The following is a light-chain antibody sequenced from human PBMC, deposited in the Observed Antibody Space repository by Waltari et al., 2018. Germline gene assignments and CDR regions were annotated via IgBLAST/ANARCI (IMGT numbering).Light chain of an antibody. CDR3: QQYNDWPIT. V-gene: IGKV3-15*01. CDR2: GAS. Sequence: EIVMTQSPATLSVSPGARDTLSCRASQSVNSNLAWYQQKPGQAPRLLIYGASTRATGIPARFSGSGSGTEFTLTISSLQSEDFAIYYCQQYNDWPITFGQGTRLEIK. J-gene: IGKJ5*01. CDR1: QSVNSN.